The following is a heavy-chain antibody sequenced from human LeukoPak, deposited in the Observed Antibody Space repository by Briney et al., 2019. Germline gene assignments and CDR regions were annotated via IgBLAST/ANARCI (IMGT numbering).Heavy chain of an antibody. J-gene: IGHJ6*02. CDR2: IYYSGST. CDR3: ARVYLTYCGGDCYRPPRPRMYYYYGMDV. D-gene: IGHD2-21*02. CDR1: GGSISSGGYY. Sequence: SETLSLTCTVSGGSISSGGYYWSWIRQHPGKGLEWIGYIYYSGSTYYNPSLKSRVTISVDTSKNQFSLKLSSVTAADTAVYYCARVYLTYCGGDCYRPPRPRMYYYYGMDVWGQGTTVTVSS. V-gene: IGHV4-31*03.